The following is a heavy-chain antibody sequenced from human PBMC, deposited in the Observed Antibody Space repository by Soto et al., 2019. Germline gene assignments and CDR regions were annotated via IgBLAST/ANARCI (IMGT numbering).Heavy chain of an antibody. J-gene: IGHJ4*02. CDR1: GFSLSTSGVG. Sequence: SCPTLVNPTQTLTLTCTFSGFSLSTSGVGVGWIRQPPGKALAWLALIYWDGDKHYSPSLRSRLTITKDTSKNQVVLTMTNMDPVDTATYYCAHRRLTGTSFDYWGRGTMVTVSS. CDR3: AHRRLTGTSFDY. V-gene: IGHV2-5*02. CDR2: IYWDGDK. D-gene: IGHD1-20*01.